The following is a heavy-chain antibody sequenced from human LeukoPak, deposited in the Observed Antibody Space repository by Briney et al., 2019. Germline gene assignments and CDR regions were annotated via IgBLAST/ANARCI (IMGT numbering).Heavy chain of an antibody. J-gene: IGHJ6*03. CDR2: ISSSGSTI. D-gene: IGHD3-22*01. V-gene: IGHV3-11*04. Sequence: GGSLRLSYAASGFTVSSNYMSWVRQAPGKELEWVSYISSSGSTIYYADSVKGRFTISRDNAKNSLYLQMNSLRAEDTAVYYCAELGITMXXGVXXXGTXVTISS. CDR1: GFTVSSNY. CDR3: AELGITMXXGV.